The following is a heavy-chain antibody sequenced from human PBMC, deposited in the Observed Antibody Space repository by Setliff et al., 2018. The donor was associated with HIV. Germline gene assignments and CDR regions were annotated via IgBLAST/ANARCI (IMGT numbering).Heavy chain of an antibody. J-gene: IGHJ4*02. V-gene: IGHV4-59*01. D-gene: IGHD6-19*01. CDR3: AREDSSGRIDY. CDR2: IYYSGST. Sequence: ETLSLTCTVSGGSISSYYWSWIRQPPGKGLEWIGYIYYSGSTNYNPSLKSRVTISVDTSKNQFSLKLSSVTAADTAVYYCAREDSSGRIDYWGQGTLVTV. CDR1: GGSISSYY.